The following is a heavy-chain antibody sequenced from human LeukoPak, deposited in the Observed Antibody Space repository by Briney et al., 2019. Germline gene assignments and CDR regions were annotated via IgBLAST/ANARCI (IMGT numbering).Heavy chain of an antibody. D-gene: IGHD3-10*01. CDR2: ISGSGGST. J-gene: IGHJ4*02. CDR3: AKASTMVRGVILFDY. Sequence: GGSLRLSCAASGFTFSSYAMSWVRQAPGKGLEWVSAISGSGGSTYYADSVKGRFIISRDNSKNTLYLQMNSLRAEDTAVYYCAKASTMVRGVILFDYWGQGTLVTVSS. V-gene: IGHV3-23*01. CDR1: GFTFSSYA.